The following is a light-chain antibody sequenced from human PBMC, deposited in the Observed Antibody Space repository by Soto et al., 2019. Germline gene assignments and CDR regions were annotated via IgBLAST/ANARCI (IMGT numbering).Light chain of an antibody. CDR1: QHINTW. Sequence: DIQMTQSPYTLSASVGDRVTITCRASQHINTWLAWYQQKSGKAPKLLMYDASSLESGVPSRFSGSSSGTEFTLIISSVQPGDFATYYCQQYHSYPYTFGQGTKLEIK. V-gene: IGKV1-5*01. CDR2: DAS. CDR3: QQYHSYPYT. J-gene: IGKJ2*01.